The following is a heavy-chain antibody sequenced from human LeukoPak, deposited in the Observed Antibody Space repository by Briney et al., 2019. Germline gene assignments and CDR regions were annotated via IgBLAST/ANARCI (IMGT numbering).Heavy chain of an antibody. Sequence: SETLSLTCTVSGGSVSSGSYYWSWIRQPPGKGLEWIGYIYYSGSTNYNPSLKSRVTISVDTSKNQFSLKLSSVTAADTAVYYCTRAYYDFWSRYYGFYYYYGMDVWGQGTTVTVSS. V-gene: IGHV4-61*01. CDR1: GGSVSSGSYY. J-gene: IGHJ6*02. CDR2: IYYSGST. D-gene: IGHD3-3*01. CDR3: TRAYYDFWSRYYGFYYYYGMDV.